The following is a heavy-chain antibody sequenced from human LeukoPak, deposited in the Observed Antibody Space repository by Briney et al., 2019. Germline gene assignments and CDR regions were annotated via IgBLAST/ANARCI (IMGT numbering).Heavy chain of an antibody. J-gene: IGHJ3*02. CDR3: ARDRPTIFGVVTNDI. Sequence: ASVKVSCKASGGSFISFVITWVRQAPGQGLEWMGRIIPVLGVSNFAQKFQGRVTISADTSTSTAYMELRSLRSDDTAVYYCARDRPTIFGVVTNDIWGQGTMVTVSS. CDR1: GGSFISFV. CDR2: IIPVLGVS. V-gene: IGHV1-69*04. D-gene: IGHD3-3*01.